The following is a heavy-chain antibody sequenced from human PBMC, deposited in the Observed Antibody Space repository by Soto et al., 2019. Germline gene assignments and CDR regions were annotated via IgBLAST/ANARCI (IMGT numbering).Heavy chain of an antibody. CDR1: VYSFSSYW. J-gene: IGHJ6*02. CDR2: IDPSDTHT. D-gene: IGHD2-21*02. CDR3: ARQGGGYCYSGVACYYVMDV. Sequence: GESLKISCKGSVYSFSSYWISWARQMPGKGPEWLGGIDPSDTHTNYSPSLQRHVPISSDKSISTAYLLWSSLQASDTGMYSCARQGGGYCYSGVACYYVMDVWGQGTTVTVSS. V-gene: IGHV5-10-1*01.